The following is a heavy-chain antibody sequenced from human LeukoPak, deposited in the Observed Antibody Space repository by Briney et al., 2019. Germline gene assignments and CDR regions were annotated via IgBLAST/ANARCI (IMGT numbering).Heavy chain of an antibody. Sequence: VASVKVSCKASGYTFTSYYMHWVRQAPGQGLEGMGIINPSGGSTSYAQKFQGRVTMTEDTSTDTAYMELSSLGSEDTAVYYCATRPHEELEWLLFDYWGQGTLVTVSS. V-gene: IGHV1-46*01. CDR2: INPSGGST. CDR3: ATRPHEELEWLLFDY. D-gene: IGHD3-3*01. J-gene: IGHJ4*02. CDR1: GYTFTSYY.